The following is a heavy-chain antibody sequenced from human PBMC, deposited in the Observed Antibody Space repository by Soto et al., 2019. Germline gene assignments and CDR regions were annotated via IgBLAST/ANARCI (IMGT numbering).Heavy chain of an antibody. CDR2: MNPNSGNT. J-gene: IGHJ5*02. CDR1: GYTFTSYD. CDR3: ARGKNDILTGSRFDP. D-gene: IGHD3-9*01. Sequence: ASVRVSCKXSGYTFTSYDINWVRQATGQGLEWMGWMNPNSGNTGYAQKFQGRVTMTRNTSISTAYMELSSLRSEDTAVYYCARGKNDILTGSRFDPWGQGTLVTVSS. V-gene: IGHV1-8*01.